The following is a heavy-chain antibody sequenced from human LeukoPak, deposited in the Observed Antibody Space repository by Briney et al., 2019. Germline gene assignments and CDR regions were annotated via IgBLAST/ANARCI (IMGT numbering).Heavy chain of an antibody. CDR3: AREGGAAAGTDAFDI. CDR2: IGTAGDT. V-gene: IGHV3-13*01. D-gene: IGHD6-13*01. CDR1: GFTFSSYD. J-gene: IGHJ3*02. Sequence: GGSLRLSCAASGFTFSSYDMHWVRQATGKGLEWVSAIGTAGDTYYPGSVKGRFTISRENAKNSLYLQMNSLRAGDTAVYYRAREGGAAAGTDAFDIWGQGTMVTVSS.